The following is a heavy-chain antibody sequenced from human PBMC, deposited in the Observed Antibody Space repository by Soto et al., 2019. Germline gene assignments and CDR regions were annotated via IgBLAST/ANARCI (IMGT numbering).Heavy chain of an antibody. CDR3: ARVSVGSGGYLPKPPGPRHSDSFDY. Sequence: PGGSLRLSCEASGFAFSSYSMIWVRQAPGKGLEWVSYISTSSTTIYHADSVKGRFAISRDNAKNSLYLQMNSLRDEDTAVYYCARVSVGSGGYLPKPPGPRHSDSFDYWGQGTLVTVSS. J-gene: IGHJ4*02. V-gene: IGHV3-48*02. D-gene: IGHD6-19*01. CDR1: GFAFSSYS. CDR2: ISTSSTTI.